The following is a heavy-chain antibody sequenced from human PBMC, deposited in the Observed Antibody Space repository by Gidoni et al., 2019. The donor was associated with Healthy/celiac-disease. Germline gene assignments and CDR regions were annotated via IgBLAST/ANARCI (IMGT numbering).Heavy chain of an antibody. CDR2: SSSSSSYI. CDR1: GFTFSRYS. V-gene: IGHV3-21*01. J-gene: IGHJ4*02. Sequence: EVQLVESGGGLVKPGGSLRLSCAASGFTFSRYSMNWVRQAPGKGLDWVSSSSSSSSYIYYADSVKGRFTISRDNAKNSLYLQMNSLRAEDTAVYYCARGLLGYCSSTSCSPKYYFDYWGQGTLVTVSS. CDR3: ARGLLGYCSSTSCSPKYYFDY. D-gene: IGHD2-2*01.